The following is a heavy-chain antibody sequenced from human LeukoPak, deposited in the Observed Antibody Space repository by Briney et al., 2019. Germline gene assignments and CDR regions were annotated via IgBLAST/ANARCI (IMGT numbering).Heavy chain of an antibody. Sequence: GGSLRLSCAASGFAFSSYWMHWVRQAPGKGLVWVSRINSDGSSTSYADSVKGRFTISRDNAKNTLYLQMNSLRAEDTAVYYCARAGGTAGSNWYFDLWGRGTLVTVSS. D-gene: IGHD6-13*01. J-gene: IGHJ2*01. V-gene: IGHV3-74*01. CDR3: ARAGGTAGSNWYFDL. CDR2: INSDGSST. CDR1: GFAFSSYW.